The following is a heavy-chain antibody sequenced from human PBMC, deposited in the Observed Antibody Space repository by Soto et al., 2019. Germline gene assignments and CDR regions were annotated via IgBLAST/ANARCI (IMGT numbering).Heavy chain of an antibody. D-gene: IGHD3-16*01. CDR3: ARDVGFDYVN. Sequence: EVQLVESGGGLVQPGGSLRISCAVSGFSIRSYWRSWVRQAPGKGLEWVASIKEDGSEIYYVESVRGRFTISRDSAENALHLLMNSLSAEDTGVYFYARDVGFDYVNWGQGTLVTVSS. J-gene: IGHJ4*02. CDR2: IKEDGSEI. V-gene: IGHV3-7*01. CDR1: GFSIRSYW.